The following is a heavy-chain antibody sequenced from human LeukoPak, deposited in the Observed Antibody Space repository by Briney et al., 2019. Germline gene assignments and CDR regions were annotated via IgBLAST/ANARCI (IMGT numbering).Heavy chain of an antibody. D-gene: IGHD6-6*01. CDR3: ARATGATSSSGSYRF. V-gene: IGHV3-74*01. CDR1: GFTFSYYW. Sequence: GGSLRLSRAASGFTFSYYWMDWVRQAPGKGLVWVSRINTDGGSTSYADSVKGRFTISRDNAKNTLYLQMNSLRAEDTAVYFCARATGATSSSGSYRFWGQGTLVTVSS. J-gene: IGHJ4*02. CDR2: INTDGGST.